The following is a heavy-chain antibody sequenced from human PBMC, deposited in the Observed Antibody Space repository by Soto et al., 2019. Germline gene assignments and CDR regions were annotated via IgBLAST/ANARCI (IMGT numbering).Heavy chain of an antibody. CDR3: ARDGVAPDYYYGMDV. D-gene: IGHD5-12*01. CDR2: ISTYNGDT. J-gene: IGHJ6*02. V-gene: IGHV1-18*01. Sequence: QVQLVQSGAEVKKPGASVKVSCKASGYTFTRSGISWVRQAPGQGLEWMGWISTYNGDTNYAQTFQVRVTMTTDTSTSTVHMEVRSLRSDDTAVYYCARDGVAPDYYYGMDVWGQGTPVTVSS. CDR1: GYTFTRSG.